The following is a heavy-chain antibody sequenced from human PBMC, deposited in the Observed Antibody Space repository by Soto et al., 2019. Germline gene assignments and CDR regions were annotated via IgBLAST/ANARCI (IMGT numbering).Heavy chain of an antibody. Sequence: QVQLVQSGAEVKKPGSSVKVSCKASGGTFSSYAISWVRQAPGQGLEWMGGIIPISGTANYAQKFQGRVTITADKSTSTAYMELSSLRSEDTAVYYCARIFGGYSYGGETFGGDPFDYWGQGTLVTVSS. CDR1: GGTFSSYA. CDR3: ARIFGGYSYGGETFGGDPFDY. D-gene: IGHD5-18*01. CDR2: IIPISGTA. J-gene: IGHJ4*02. V-gene: IGHV1-69*06.